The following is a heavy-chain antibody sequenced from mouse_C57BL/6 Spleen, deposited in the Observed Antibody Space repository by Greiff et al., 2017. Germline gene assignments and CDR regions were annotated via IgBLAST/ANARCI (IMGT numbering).Heavy chain of an antibody. CDR1: GFTFTGYW. Sequence: VQLQQSGAELMKPGASVKLSCKATGFTFTGYWIEWVKQRPGHGLEWIGEIFPGSGSTNYNEKFNGQATFTSDTSYNTAYLQISSLTTEDSAIYYCARSVYYDYDGYGYFDVWGTGTTVTVSS. CDR2: IFPGSGST. CDR3: ARSVYYDYDGYGYFDV. V-gene: IGHV1-9*01. J-gene: IGHJ1*03. D-gene: IGHD2-4*01.